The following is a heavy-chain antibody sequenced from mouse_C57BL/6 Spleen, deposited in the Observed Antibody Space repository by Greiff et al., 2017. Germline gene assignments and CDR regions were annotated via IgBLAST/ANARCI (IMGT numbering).Heavy chain of an antibody. V-gene: IGHV3-6*01. Sequence: EVQLQQSGPGLVKPSQSLSLTCSVTGYSITSGYYWNWIRQFPGNKLEWMGYISYDGSNNYNPSLKNRISITRDTSKNQFFLKLNSVTTEDTATYYCARWAHYYGSSRYFDVWGTGTTVTVSS. CDR1: GYSITSGYY. CDR3: ARWAHYYGSSRYFDV. CDR2: ISYDGSN. J-gene: IGHJ1*03. D-gene: IGHD1-1*01.